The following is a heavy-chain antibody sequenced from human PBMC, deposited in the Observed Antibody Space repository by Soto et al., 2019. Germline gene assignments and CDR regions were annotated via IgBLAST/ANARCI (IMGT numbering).Heavy chain of an antibody. D-gene: IGHD7-27*01. CDR3: ARDTDPGLYGMDV. CDR1: GFTASSNY. Sequence: GGSLRLSCAASGFTASSNYMSWVRQAPGKGLEWVSVIYSGGSTYYADSVKGRFTISRDNSKNTLYLQMNSLRAEDTAVYYCARDTDPGLYGMDVWGQGTTVTVSS. J-gene: IGHJ6*02. V-gene: IGHV3-53*01. CDR2: IYSGGST.